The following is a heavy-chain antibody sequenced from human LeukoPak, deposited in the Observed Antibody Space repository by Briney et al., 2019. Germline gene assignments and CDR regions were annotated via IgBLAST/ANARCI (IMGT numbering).Heavy chain of an antibody. CDR3: SKWGDYDALTGYYGSDF. J-gene: IGHJ4*02. D-gene: IGHD3-9*01. CDR2: IVGSGGST. CDR1: GFTFSNYA. Sequence: PGASLRLSCAASGFTFSNYAMSWVRQAPGKGLEWVSAIVGSGGSTYYADSVKGRFSISRDNSKNTLFLQMNSLRVEDTALYYCSKWGDYDALTGYYGSDFWGQGTLVTVSS. V-gene: IGHV3-23*01.